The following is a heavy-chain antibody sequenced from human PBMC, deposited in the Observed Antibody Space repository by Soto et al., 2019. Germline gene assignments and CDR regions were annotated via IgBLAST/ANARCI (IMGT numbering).Heavy chain of an antibody. CDR1: GFTFSSYG. CDR2: ISYDGSNK. CDR3: AKDHPQQLVGLVDY. D-gene: IGHD6-13*01. Sequence: GGSLRLSCAASGFTFSSYGMHWVRQAPGKGLEWVAVISYDGSNKYYADSVKGRFTISRDNSKNTLYLQMNSLRAEDTAVYYCAKDHPQQLVGLVDYWGQGTLVTVSS. V-gene: IGHV3-30*18. J-gene: IGHJ4*02.